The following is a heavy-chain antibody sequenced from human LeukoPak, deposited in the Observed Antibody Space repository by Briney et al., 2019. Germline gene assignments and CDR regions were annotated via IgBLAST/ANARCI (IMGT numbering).Heavy chain of an antibody. CDR2: INPNSGGT. Sequence: ASVKVSCKASGYTFTGYYMHWVRQAPGQGLEWMGWINPNSGGTNYAQKFQGRVTMTRDTSISTAYMELSRLRSDDTAVYYCARGRTTGTTFDAFDIWGQGTMVTVSS. CDR3: ARGRTTGTTFDAFDI. CDR1: GYTFTGYY. V-gene: IGHV1-2*02. D-gene: IGHD1-1*01. J-gene: IGHJ3*02.